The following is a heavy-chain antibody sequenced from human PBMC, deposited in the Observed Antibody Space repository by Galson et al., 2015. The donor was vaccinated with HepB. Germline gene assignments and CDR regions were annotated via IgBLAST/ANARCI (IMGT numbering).Heavy chain of an antibody. V-gene: IGHV1-18*01. D-gene: IGHD4-23*01. Sequence: SVKVSCKASGYTFTSFGISWVRQAPGQGLEWMGGISADNGNIKYAQKFRGRVTMTTDTSTSTAYMEPGSPRSDDTAVYYCASEPRTFFGGQNYGLDVWGQGTTVTVSS. CDR1: GYTFTSFG. CDR2: ISADNGNI. CDR3: ASEPRTFFGGQNYGLDV. J-gene: IGHJ6*02.